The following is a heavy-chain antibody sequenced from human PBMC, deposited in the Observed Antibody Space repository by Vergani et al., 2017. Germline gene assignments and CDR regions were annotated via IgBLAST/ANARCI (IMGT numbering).Heavy chain of an antibody. CDR1: GGSISSSSYY. D-gene: IGHD3-10*01. V-gene: IGHV4-39*01. J-gene: IGHJ3*02. Sequence: QLQLQESDPGLVKPSETLSLTCTVSGGSISSSSYYWGWIRQPPGKGLEWIGSIYYSGSTYYNPSLKSRVTISVDTSKNQFSLKLSSVTAADTAVYYCARPHGSGSYSHDAFDIWGQGTMVTVSS. CDR3: ARPHGSGSYSHDAFDI. CDR2: IYYSGST.